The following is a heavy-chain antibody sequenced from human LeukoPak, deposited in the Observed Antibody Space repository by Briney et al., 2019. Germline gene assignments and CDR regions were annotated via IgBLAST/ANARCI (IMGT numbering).Heavy chain of an antibody. CDR3: AKGGNYAPLDY. V-gene: IGHV3-23*01. J-gene: IGHJ4*02. CDR1: GFTFSSSA. CDR2: ISTSGSGT. D-gene: IGHD1-7*01. Sequence: GGSLRLSCAASGFTFSSSAMTWVRQAPGKGLEWVSAISTSGSGTIYTDSVKDRFTISRDNSKNTLYLQINSLRAEDTAVYYCAKGGNYAPLDYWGQGSLVTVSS.